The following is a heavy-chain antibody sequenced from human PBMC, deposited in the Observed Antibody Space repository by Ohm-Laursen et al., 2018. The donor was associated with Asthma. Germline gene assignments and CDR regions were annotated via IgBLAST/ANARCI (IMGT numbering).Heavy chain of an antibody. Sequence: SLRLSCAASGFTFSSFGMHWVRQAPGTGLEWVALIWYDGSNKYYADSVKGRFTISRDNSKNTLYLQMNSLRAEDTAVYYCAKDSYIVEFGYWGQGTLVTVSS. D-gene: IGHD2-15*01. CDR3: AKDSYIVEFGY. CDR2: IWYDGSNK. V-gene: IGHV3-33*06. CDR1: GFTFSSFG. J-gene: IGHJ4*02.